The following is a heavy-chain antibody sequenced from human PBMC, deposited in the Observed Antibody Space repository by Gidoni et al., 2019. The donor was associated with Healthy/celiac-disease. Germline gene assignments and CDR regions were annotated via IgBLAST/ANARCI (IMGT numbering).Heavy chain of an antibody. V-gene: IGHV4-61*02. CDR1: GGSISSGCYN. CDR2: IYTSGST. J-gene: IGHJ3*02. D-gene: IGHD3-3*01. Sequence: PGLVTPSQTLSLTCTVSGGSISSGCYNWRWIRQPAGTVLEWIGRIYTSGSTNYNRSFKSRVNISVDSSKHQFTLKLSSVTAADTAVYYCATGPTTKMFGGEEALDIWGQGTMVTVSS. CDR3: ATGPTTKMFGGEEALDI.